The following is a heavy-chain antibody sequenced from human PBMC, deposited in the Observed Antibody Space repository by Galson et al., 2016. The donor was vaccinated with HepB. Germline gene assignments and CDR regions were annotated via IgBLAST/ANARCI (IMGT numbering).Heavy chain of an antibody. Sequence: SVKVSCKASGGTFSRYTVSWVRQAPGQGLEWMGRIIPIVGVVNYAQKFQGRVTLTADKSTTTTYMELSSLRSEDTAVYYCAREKDERSNSSPSDPWGRGTRTAVKTTSTTDLGLNRVRTAATAVYYCGRDEDKWGISSHFDPWGQGTLVAVSS. CDR2: IIPIVGVV. V-gene: IGHV1-69*04. J-gene: IGHJ5*02. CDR1: GGTFSRYT. CDR3: AREKDERSNSSPSDPWGRGTRTAVKTTSTTDLGLNRVRTAATAVYYCGRDEDKWGISSHFDP. D-gene: IGHD6-6*01.